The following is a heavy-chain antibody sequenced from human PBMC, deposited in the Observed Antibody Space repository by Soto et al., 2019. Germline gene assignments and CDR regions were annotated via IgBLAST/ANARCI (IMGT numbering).Heavy chain of an antibody. D-gene: IGHD6-13*01. J-gene: IGHJ4*02. V-gene: IGHV1-46*01. Sequence: ASVKVSCKASGYTFTSYYMHWVRQAPGQGLEWMGIINPSGGSTSYAQKFQGRVTMTRDTPTSTVYMELSSLRSEDTAVYYCARDATRAAAGLGPEYYFDYWGQGTLVTVSS. CDR2: INPSGGST. CDR1: GYTFTSYY. CDR3: ARDATRAAAGLGPEYYFDY.